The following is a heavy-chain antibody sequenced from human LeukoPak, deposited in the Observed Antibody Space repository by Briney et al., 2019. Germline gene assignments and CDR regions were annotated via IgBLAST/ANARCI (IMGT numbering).Heavy chain of an antibody. CDR3: ARCHGYCSGGSCYSRDWFDP. Sequence: GESLKISCKGSGYSFTSYWIGWVRQMPGKGLEWMGTIYPGDSDTRYSPSFQGQVTISADKSISTAYLQWSSLKASDTAMYYCARCHGYCSGGSCYSRDWFDPWGQGTLVTVSS. CDR1: GYSFTSYW. CDR2: IYPGDSDT. V-gene: IGHV5-51*01. J-gene: IGHJ5*02. D-gene: IGHD2-15*01.